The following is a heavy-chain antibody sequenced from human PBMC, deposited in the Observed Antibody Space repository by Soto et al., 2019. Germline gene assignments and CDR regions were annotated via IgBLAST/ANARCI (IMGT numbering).Heavy chain of an antibody. CDR1: GFTFSSYA. Sequence: GGSLRLSCAASGFTFSSYAMHWVRQAPGKGLEWVAVISYDGSNKYTADSVKGRFTISRDNSRNTVYLQVNSLRIEDTAVYYCARRLTTTVTAMGYWGQGTPVTVPQ. J-gene: IGHJ4*02. CDR2: ISYDGSNK. CDR3: ARRLTTTVTAMGY. V-gene: IGHV3-30-3*01. D-gene: IGHD2-21*02.